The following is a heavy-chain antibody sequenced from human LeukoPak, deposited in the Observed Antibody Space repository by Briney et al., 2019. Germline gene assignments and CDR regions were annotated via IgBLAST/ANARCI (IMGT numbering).Heavy chain of an antibody. J-gene: IGHJ5*02. Sequence: SETLSLTCAVYGGSFSGYYWSWIRQPAGKGLEWIGRIYTSGSTNYNPSLKSRVTISVDTSKNQFSLKLSSVTAADTAVYYCARELRFLEWLSPNWFDPWGQGTLVTVSS. CDR2: IYTSGST. CDR3: ARELRFLEWLSPNWFDP. V-gene: IGHV4-4*07. CDR1: GGSFSGYY. D-gene: IGHD3-3*01.